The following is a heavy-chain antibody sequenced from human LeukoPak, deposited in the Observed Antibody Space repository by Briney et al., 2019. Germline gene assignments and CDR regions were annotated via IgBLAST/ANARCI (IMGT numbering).Heavy chain of an antibody. CDR1: GFTFSSYS. V-gene: IGHV3-21*01. CDR3: AGQATRSSYYFDY. Sequence: GGSLRLSCAASGFTFSSYSMNWVRQAPGKGLEWVSSISSSSSYIYYADSVKGRFTISRDNAKNSLYLQMNSLRAEDTAVYYCAGQATRSSYYFDYWGQGTLVTVSS. D-gene: IGHD1-26*01. CDR2: ISSSSSYI. J-gene: IGHJ4*02.